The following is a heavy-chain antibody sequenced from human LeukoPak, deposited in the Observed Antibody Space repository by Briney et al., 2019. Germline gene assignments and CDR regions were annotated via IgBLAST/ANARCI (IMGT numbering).Heavy chain of an antibody. Sequence: GGSLRLSCAASGFTVSSNYMSWVRQAPGKGLEWVSVIYSGGSTYYADSVTGRFTISRDDSKNTLYIQMNSLRAEDTAVYYCARGYGGKGMDVWGQGTTVTVSS. V-gene: IGHV3-53*01. CDR1: GFTVSSNY. J-gene: IGHJ6*02. D-gene: IGHD4-23*01. CDR3: ARGYGGKGMDV. CDR2: IYSGGST.